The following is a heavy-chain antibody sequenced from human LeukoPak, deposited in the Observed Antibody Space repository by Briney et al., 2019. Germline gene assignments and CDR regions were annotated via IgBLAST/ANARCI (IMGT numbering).Heavy chain of an antibody. V-gene: IGHV1-18*04. D-gene: IGHD3-22*01. J-gene: IGHJ3*02. Sequence: GASVKVSCKASGYTFTGYYMHWVRQAPGQGLEWMGWISGYNGNTNYAQKLQGRVTMTTDTSTSTTYMELRSLRSDDTAVYYCARHQRPRVLYDSSGYFHDAFDIWGQGTMVTVSS. CDR1: GYTFTGYY. CDR2: ISGYNGNT. CDR3: ARHQRPRVLYDSSGYFHDAFDI.